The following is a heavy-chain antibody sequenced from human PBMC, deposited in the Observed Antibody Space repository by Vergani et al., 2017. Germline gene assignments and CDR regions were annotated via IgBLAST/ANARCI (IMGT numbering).Heavy chain of an antibody. CDR3: TTGILYGDYVGYYGMDV. CDR2: IKSKTDGGTT. Sequence: EVQLVESGGGLVKPGGSLRLSCAASGFTFSNAWMSWVRQAPGKGLEWVGRIKSKTDGGTTDYAAPVKGRFTISRDDSKNTLYLQMNSLKTEDTAVYYXTTGILYGDYVGYYGMDVWGQGTTVTVSS. D-gene: IGHD4-17*01. CDR1: GFTFSNAW. J-gene: IGHJ6*02. V-gene: IGHV3-15*01.